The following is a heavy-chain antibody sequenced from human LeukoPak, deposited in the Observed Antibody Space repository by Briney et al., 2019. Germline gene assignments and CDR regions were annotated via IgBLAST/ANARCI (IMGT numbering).Heavy chain of an antibody. J-gene: IGHJ4*02. D-gene: IGHD2-21*02. Sequence: GASVKVSCKASGGTFSSHAISWVRQAPGEGREWMGGIIPIFGTANYAQKFQGRVTISADESTSTAYMELSRLRPAHTPVYYCARAGLVVVTATYYSDSWGQGTLVTVSS. CDR1: GGTFSSHA. CDR2: IIPIFGTA. CDR3: ARAGLVVVTATYYSDS. V-gene: IGHV1-69*13.